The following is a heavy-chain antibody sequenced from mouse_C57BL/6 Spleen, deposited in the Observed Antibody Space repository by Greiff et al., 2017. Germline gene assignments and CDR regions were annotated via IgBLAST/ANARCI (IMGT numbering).Heavy chain of an antibody. V-gene: IGHV1-4*01. CDR2: INPSSGYT. Sequence: PGASVKMSCKASGYTFTSYTMHWVKQRPGQGLEWIGYINPSSGYTKYNQKFKDKATLTADKSSSTAYMQLSSLTSEDSAVYYCARGYYSNYDFDYWGQGTTLTVSS. D-gene: IGHD2-5*01. CDR3: ARGYYSNYDFDY. CDR1: GYTFTSYT. J-gene: IGHJ2*01.